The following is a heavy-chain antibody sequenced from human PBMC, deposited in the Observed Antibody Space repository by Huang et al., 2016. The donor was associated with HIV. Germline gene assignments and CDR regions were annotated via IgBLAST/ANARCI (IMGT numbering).Heavy chain of an antibody. D-gene: IGHD3-10*01. V-gene: IGHV4-39*01. Sequence: QLQLQESGPGLVKPSETLSLTCTVFDGSISSSSYYWGWIRQPPGKGLEWIATFFYDGNTYYNPSLKSRVTISVDTSKNQFSLNLSSVTAADTAVYYCAAMVRGVISYFDYWGQGTLVTVSS. CDR1: DGSISSSSYY. CDR3: AAMVRGVISYFDY. J-gene: IGHJ4*02. CDR2: FFYDGNT.